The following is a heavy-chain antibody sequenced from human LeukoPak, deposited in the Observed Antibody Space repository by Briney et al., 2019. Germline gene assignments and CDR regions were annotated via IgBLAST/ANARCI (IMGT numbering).Heavy chain of an antibody. CDR3: ARRRSSSLFVGY. V-gene: IGHV4-34*01. CDR1: GGSFSGYY. J-gene: IGHJ4*02. D-gene: IGHD6-6*01. Sequence: PETLSLTCAVYGGSFSGYYWSWIRQPPGKGLEWIGEINHSGSTNYNPSLKSRVTISVDTSKNQFSLKLSSVTAADTAVYYCARRRSSSLFVGYWGQGTLVTVS. CDR2: INHSGST.